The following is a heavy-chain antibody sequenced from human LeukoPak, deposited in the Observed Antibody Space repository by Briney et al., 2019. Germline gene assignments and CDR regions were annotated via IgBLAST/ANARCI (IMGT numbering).Heavy chain of an antibody. V-gene: IGHV5-51*01. J-gene: IGHJ4*02. CDR3: ARSTTVIDY. CDR2: IYPGDSDT. CDR1: GYSFTSYW. Sequence: GESLKISCKGSGYSFTSYWIGWERQMPGRGLEWMGIIYPGDSDTRYSPSFQGQVTISADKSSSIVYLQWSSLKASDTAMYYCARSTTVIDYWGQGTLVTVSS. D-gene: IGHD4-17*01.